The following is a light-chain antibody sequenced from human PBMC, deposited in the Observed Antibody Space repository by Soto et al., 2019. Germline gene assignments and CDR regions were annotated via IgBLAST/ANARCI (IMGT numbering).Light chain of an antibody. CDR3: QQRSNWPT. V-gene: IGKV3D-20*02. Sequence: EIVLTQSPGTLSLSPGERATLSCRASQTFSNSFLSWFQQIPGQAPRLLIYGASMRATGIPDRFSGSGSGTDFTLTISSLESEDFAIYYCQQRSNWPTFGQGTRLEIK. J-gene: IGKJ5*01. CDR1: QTFSNSF. CDR2: GAS.